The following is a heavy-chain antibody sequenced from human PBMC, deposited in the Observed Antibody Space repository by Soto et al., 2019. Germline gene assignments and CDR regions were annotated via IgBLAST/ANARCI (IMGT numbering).Heavy chain of an antibody. D-gene: IGHD3-3*01. V-gene: IGHV2-5*02. J-gene: IGHJ4*02. CDR3: AHTYYDFWSGYYTPGY. CDR1: GFALSTSGVG. Sequence: SGPTRVNPTQTLTLTCTFSGFALSTSGVGVGWIRQPPGKALEWLALIYWDDDKRYSPSLKSRLTITKDTSKNQVVLTMTNMDPVDTATYYCAHTYYDFWSGYYTPGYWGQGTLVTVSS. CDR2: IYWDDDK.